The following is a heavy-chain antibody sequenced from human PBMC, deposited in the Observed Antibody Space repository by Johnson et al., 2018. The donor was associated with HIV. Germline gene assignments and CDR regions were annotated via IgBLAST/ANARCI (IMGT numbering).Heavy chain of an antibody. Sequence: EQLVESGGGVVQPGRSLRLSCAASGFTFSSYAMHWVRQAPGKGLEWVAVISYDEIDKYYAASVPGRFTVSRDNSKNTLYLQMTSLRGEDTAVYYCARGSQEMVTIWNAFDIWGQGTMVTVSS. CDR2: ISYDEIDK. D-gene: IGHD5-24*01. CDR3: ARGSQEMVTIWNAFDI. CDR1: GFTFSSYA. J-gene: IGHJ3*02. V-gene: IGHV3-30*03.